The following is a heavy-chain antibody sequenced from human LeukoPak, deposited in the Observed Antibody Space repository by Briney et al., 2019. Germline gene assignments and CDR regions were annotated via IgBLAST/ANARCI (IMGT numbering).Heavy chain of an antibody. Sequence: GGSLRLSCAASGFTFSSYWMSWVRQAPGKGLEWVANIKQDGSEKYYVDSVKGRFTISRDNAKNSLYLQMNSLRAEDTAVYYCARDLAGGYYGSGSYYNVSYYWGQGTLVTVSS. CDR2: IKQDGSEK. CDR3: ARDLAGGYYGSGSYYNVSYY. J-gene: IGHJ4*02. D-gene: IGHD3-10*01. V-gene: IGHV3-7*01. CDR1: GFTFSSYW.